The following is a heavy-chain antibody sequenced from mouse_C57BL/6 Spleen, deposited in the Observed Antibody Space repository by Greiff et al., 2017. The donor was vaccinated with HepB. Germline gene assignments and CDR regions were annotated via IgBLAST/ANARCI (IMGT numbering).Heavy chain of an antibody. J-gene: IGHJ2*01. CDR1: GYAFSSSW. CDR2: IYPGDGGT. CDR3: ARGGTYYFDY. D-gene: IGHD1-1*02. Sequence: QVQLQQSGPELVKPGASVKISCKASGYAFSSSWMNWVKQRPGKGLEWIGRIYPGDGGTNYNGKFKGKATMTTDKSSSTAYMQLSSLTSEDSAVYFCARGGTYYFDYWGQGTTLTVSS. V-gene: IGHV1-82*01.